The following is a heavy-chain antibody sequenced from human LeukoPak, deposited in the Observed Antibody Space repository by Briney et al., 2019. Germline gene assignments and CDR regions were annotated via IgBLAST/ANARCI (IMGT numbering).Heavy chain of an antibody. V-gene: IGHV4-39*01. D-gene: IGHD6-19*01. CDR1: GGSISSSSYY. CDR3: ARLDQWLVTYYFDY. CDR2: IYYSGST. Sequence: PSETLSLTCTVSGGSISSSSYYWGWIRQPPGKGLEWIESIYYSGSTYYNPSLKSRVTISVDTSKNQFSLKLSSVTAADTAVYYCARLDQWLVTYYFDYWGQGTLVTVSS. J-gene: IGHJ4*02.